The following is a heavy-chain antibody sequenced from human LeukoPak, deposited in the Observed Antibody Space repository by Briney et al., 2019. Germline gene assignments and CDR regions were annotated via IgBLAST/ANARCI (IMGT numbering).Heavy chain of an antibody. CDR2: ILDSGYST. D-gene: IGHD3-16*01. CDR3: AKLGGHPLHNYYVGV. CDR1: GFTCSSYA. Sequence: PGGSLRLSCAASGFTCSSYAMSWVRQAPGKGLEWVSGILDSGYSTYYANSVKGRFTISRDNSNNTLYLQMNSLRAEDTAVYYCAKLGGHPLHNYYVGVWGKGTTVAVSS. J-gene: IGHJ6*03. V-gene: IGHV3-23*01.